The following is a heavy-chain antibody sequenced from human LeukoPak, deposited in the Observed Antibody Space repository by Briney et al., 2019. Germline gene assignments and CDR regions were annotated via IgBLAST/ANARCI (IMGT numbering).Heavy chain of an antibody. Sequence: SETLSLTCAVYGGSFSGYYWSWLRQPPGKGLEWIGEINHSGSTNYNPSLKSRVTISVDTSKNQFSLKLSSVTAADTAVYYCARGPTKYGSGYFDYWGQGTLVTVSS. D-gene: IGHD3-10*01. CDR3: ARGPTKYGSGYFDY. J-gene: IGHJ4*02. V-gene: IGHV4-34*01. CDR2: INHSGST. CDR1: GGSFSGYY.